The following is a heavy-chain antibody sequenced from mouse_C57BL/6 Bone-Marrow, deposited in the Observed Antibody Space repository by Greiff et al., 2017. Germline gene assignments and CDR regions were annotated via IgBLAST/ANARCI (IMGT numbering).Heavy chain of an antibody. V-gene: IGHV3-6*01. Sequence: VQLKQSGPGLVKPSQSLSLTCSVTGYSITSGYYWNWIRQFPGNKLEWMGYISYDGSNNYNPSPKNRISITRDTSKNQFFLKLNSVTTEDTATYYCARETTVAPSGFAYWGQGTLVTVSA. CDR2: ISYDGSN. CDR1: GYSITSGYY. D-gene: IGHD1-1*01. J-gene: IGHJ3*01. CDR3: ARETTVAPSGFAY.